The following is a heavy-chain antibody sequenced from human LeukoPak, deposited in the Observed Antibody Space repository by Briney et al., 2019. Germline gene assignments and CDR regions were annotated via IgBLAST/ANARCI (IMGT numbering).Heavy chain of an antibody. V-gene: IGHV3-23*01. CDR1: GFTFNTYV. CDR3: ARDGGFSLTYYYDSSGYYYFDY. J-gene: IGHJ4*02. Sequence: GGSLRLSCAASGFTFNTYVMSWVRQAPGKGLEWVSAINGGGSNTYYADSVKGRFTISRDNSKNTLYLQMNSLRAEDTAVYYCARDGGFSLTYYYDSSGYYYFDYWGQGTLVTVSS. CDR2: INGGGSNT. D-gene: IGHD3-22*01.